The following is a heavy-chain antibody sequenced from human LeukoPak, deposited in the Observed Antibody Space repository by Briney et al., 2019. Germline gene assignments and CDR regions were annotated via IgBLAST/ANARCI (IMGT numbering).Heavy chain of an antibody. CDR3: ASFETVAAKPFDY. Sequence: PGGSLRLSCAASGFTFSSYSMNWVRQAPGKGLEWVSSISGNSIYIYYADSVKGRFTISRDNAKNSLYLQMNSLRVADTAVYCCASFETVAAKPFDYWGQGTLVTVSS. V-gene: IGHV3-21*01. CDR2: ISGNSIYI. CDR1: GFTFSSYS. D-gene: IGHD6-19*01. J-gene: IGHJ4*02.